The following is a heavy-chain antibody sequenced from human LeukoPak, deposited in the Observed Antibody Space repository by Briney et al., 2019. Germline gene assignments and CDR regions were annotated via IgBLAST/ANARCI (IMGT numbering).Heavy chain of an antibody. J-gene: IGHJ6*02. CDR3: AKDIASRNDPYYYGMDV. Sequence: GGSLRLSCAASGFTFSSYAMSWVRQAPGKGLEWVSAISGSGGSTYYADSVKGRFTISRDNAKNSLYLQMNSLRAEDTALYYCAKDIASRNDPYYYGMDVWGQGTTVTVSS. D-gene: IGHD6-13*01. CDR1: GFTFSSYA. V-gene: IGHV3-23*01. CDR2: ISGSGGST.